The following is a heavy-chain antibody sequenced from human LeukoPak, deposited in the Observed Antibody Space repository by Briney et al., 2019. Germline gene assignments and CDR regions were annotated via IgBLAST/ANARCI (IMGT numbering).Heavy chain of an antibody. CDR2: INPNSGGT. V-gene: IGHV1-2*02. Sequence: ASVKVSCKASGYTFTGYYMHWVRQAPGQGLEWMGWINPNSGGTNYAQKFQGRVTMTRDTSISTAYMELSRLRSDDTAVYYCARDAFNKQQLVRSGIDYWGQGTLVTVSS. J-gene: IGHJ4*02. D-gene: IGHD6-13*01. CDR3: ARDAFNKQQLVRSGIDY. CDR1: GYTFTGYY.